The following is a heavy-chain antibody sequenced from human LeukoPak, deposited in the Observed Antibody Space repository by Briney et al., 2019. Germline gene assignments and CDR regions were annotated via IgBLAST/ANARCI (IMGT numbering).Heavy chain of an antibody. J-gene: IGHJ4*02. CDR1: GYTFTDDY. CDR3: APTPEAYTSNWNV. V-gene: IGHV1-2*02. D-gene: IGHD1-1*01. CDR2: INPDSGFT. Sequence: ASVKVSCKASGYTFTDDYMHWVRQAPGQGLEWMGWINPDSGFTNYAQKFQGRVTMTRDTSISTACVEVRSLRSDDTAVYYCAPTPEAYTSNWNVWGQGTLVTVSS.